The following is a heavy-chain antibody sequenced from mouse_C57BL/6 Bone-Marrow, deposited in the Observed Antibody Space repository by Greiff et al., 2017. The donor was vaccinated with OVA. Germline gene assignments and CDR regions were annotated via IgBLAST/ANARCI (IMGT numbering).Heavy chain of an antibody. D-gene: IGHD3-3*01. CDR3: TVRGTLAY. CDR1: GFTFSNYW. V-gene: IGHV6-3*01. J-gene: IGHJ3*01. Sequence: LKESGGGLVQPGGSMKLSCVASGFTFSNYWMNWVRQSPEKGLEWVAQIRLKSDNYATHYAESVKGRFTISRDDSKSSVYLQMNNLRAEDTGIYYCTVRGTLAYWGQGTLVTVSA. CDR2: IRLKSDNYAT.